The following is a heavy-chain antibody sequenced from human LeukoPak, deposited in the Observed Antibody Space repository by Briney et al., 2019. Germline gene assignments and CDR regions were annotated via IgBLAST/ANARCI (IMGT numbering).Heavy chain of an antibody. V-gene: IGHV3-30-3*01. CDR2: ISYDGSNK. Sequence: PGGSLRLSCAASGFTFSSYAMHRVRQAPGKGLEWVAVISYDGSNKYYADSVKGRFTISRDNSKNTLYLQMNSLRAEDTAVYYCAKDPHGTTVVSPRGDYWGQGTLVTVSS. J-gene: IGHJ4*02. CDR3: AKDPHGTTVVSPRGDY. D-gene: IGHD4-23*01. CDR1: GFTFSSYA.